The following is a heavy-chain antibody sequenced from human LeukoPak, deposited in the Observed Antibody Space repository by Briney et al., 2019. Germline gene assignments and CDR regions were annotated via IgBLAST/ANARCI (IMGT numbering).Heavy chain of an antibody. CDR3: AKVGPRDGYREYYFDY. CDR1: GFTFSSYA. CDR2: ISGSGGGT. Sequence: GGSLRLSCAASGFTFSSYAMSWVRQAPGKGLEWVSAISGSGGGTYYADSVKGRFTISRDNSKNTLYLQMNSLRAEDTAVYYCAKVGPRDGYREYYFDYWGQGTLVTVSS. J-gene: IGHJ4*02. D-gene: IGHD5-24*01. V-gene: IGHV3-23*01.